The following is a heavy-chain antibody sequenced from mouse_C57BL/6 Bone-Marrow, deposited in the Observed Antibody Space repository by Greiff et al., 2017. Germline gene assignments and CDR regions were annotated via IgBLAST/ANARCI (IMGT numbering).Heavy chain of an antibody. CDR3: ARMVIYYGNYVWYFDV. J-gene: IGHJ1*03. Sequence: VQLKQSVAELVRPGASVKLSCTASGFNITNTYMHWVKQRPEQGLEWLGRIDPANGNTKYAPKFQGKATITADPSSNTAYMQLSSLTSEDTAIYYCARMVIYYGNYVWYFDVWGTGTTVTVSS. V-gene: IGHV14-3*01. D-gene: IGHD2-1*01. CDR2: IDPANGNT. CDR1: GFNITNTY.